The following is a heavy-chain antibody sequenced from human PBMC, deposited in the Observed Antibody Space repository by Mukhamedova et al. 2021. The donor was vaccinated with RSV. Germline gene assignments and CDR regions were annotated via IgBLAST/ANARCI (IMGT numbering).Heavy chain of an antibody. Sequence: YADSVKGRFTISRDNAKNSLYLQMNSLRAEDTAVHYCARADYDILTGYYWVPVDYWGQGTLVTVSS. V-gene: IGHV3-48*01. CDR3: ARADYDILTGYYWVPVDY. D-gene: IGHD3-9*01. J-gene: IGHJ4*02.